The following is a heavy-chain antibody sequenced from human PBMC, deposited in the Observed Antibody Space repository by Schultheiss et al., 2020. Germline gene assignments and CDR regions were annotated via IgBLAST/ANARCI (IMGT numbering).Heavy chain of an antibody. CDR2: INWNGGST. V-gene: IGHV3-20*04. Sequence: GESLKISCAASGFTFDDYGMSWVRQAPGKGLEWVSGINWNGGSTGYADSVKGRFTISRDNAKNSLYLQMNSLRAEDTALYYCAREMEYNWNENLYYFDYWGQGTLVTVSS. D-gene: IGHD1-20*01. CDR3: AREMEYNWNENLYYFDY. J-gene: IGHJ4*02. CDR1: GFTFDDYG.